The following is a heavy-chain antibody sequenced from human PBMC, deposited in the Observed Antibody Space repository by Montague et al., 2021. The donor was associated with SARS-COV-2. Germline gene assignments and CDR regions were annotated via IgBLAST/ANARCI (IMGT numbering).Heavy chain of an antibody. CDR1: GFTFSSYC. CDR2: ISSSSRTI. J-gene: IGHJ6*02. V-gene: IGHV3-48*02. CDR3: AKDRWDRNGMDG. Sequence: SLRLSCAASGFTFSSYCMNWVRQAPGKGLVWVSHISSSSRTIYYADSVKGRFTISRDNAKNSLYLQMNSLRDEDTAVYYCAKDRWDRNGMDGWGQGTTVTVSS. D-gene: IGHD5-24*01.